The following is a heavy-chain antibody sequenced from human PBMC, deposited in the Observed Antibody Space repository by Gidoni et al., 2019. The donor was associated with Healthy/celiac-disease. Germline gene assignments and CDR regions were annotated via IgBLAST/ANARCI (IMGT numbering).Heavy chain of an antibody. CDR1: GFTFSSYA. J-gene: IGHJ6*02. CDR2: ISGSGGST. D-gene: IGHD3-10*01. V-gene: IGHV3-23*01. Sequence: EVQLLESGGGLVQPGGSLRPSCAASGFTFSSYAMSWVRQAPGKGLEWVSAISGSGGSTYYADSVKGRFTISRDNSKNTLYLQMNSLRAEDTAVYYCATNDGAPYYYGSGNYYGMDVWGQGTTVTVSS. CDR3: ATNDGAPYYYGSGNYYGMDV.